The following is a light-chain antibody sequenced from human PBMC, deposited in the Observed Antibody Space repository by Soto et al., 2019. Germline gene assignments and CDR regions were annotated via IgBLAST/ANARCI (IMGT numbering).Light chain of an antibody. CDR2: EVT. CDR1: SSDVWSFNF. V-gene: IGLV2-23*02. J-gene: IGLJ1*01. Sequence: QSALTQPASVSGSLGQSITISCTRPSSDVWSFNFVSWYQQHPDKAPQVLIYEVTKRPPGVSNRFSGYKSGNTASLTISGLQADDEADYYCCSDAGSSTYVFGTGTKLTVL. CDR3: CSDAGSSTYV.